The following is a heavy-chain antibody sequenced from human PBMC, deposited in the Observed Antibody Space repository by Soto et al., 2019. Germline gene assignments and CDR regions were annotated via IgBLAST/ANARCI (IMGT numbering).Heavy chain of an antibody. D-gene: IGHD1-1*01. V-gene: IGHV1-58*01. CDR1: GFTFTSSA. Sequence: EASVKVSCKASGFTFTSSAVQWVRQARGQRLEWIGWIVVGSGNTNYAQKFQERVTITRDMSTSTAYMELSSLRSEDTAVYYCAAASIVTTGYGMDVWGQGTTVTVSS. J-gene: IGHJ6*02. CDR3: AAASIVTTGYGMDV. CDR2: IVVGSGNT.